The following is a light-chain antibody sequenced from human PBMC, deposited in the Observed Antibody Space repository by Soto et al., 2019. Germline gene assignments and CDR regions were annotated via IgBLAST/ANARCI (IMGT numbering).Light chain of an antibody. V-gene: IGKV3-15*01. CDR3: QQYNNWPRT. CDR1: RGVTSN. Sequence: EIVMTQSPPTLSGSQGERPTLPGRPSRGVTSNLAWYQQKPGQAPRLLIYGASTRATGIPARFSGSGSGTEFTLTISSLQSEDFAVYYCQQYNNWPRTFGQGTKVEIK. CDR2: GAS. J-gene: IGKJ1*01.